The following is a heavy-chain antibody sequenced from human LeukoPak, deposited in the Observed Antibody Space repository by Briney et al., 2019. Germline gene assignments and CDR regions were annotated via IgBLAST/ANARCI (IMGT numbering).Heavy chain of an antibody. Sequence: HTGGSLRLSCAASGFTFISYAMSWVRQAPGKGLEWVSAISGSGGSTYYADSVKGRFTISRDNSKNTLYLQMNSLRAEDTAVYYSANVSAAGRGRNYYYMDVWGKGTTVTVSS. D-gene: IGHD6-13*01. CDR3: ANVSAAGRGRNYYYMDV. J-gene: IGHJ6*03. V-gene: IGHV3-23*01. CDR2: ISGSGGST. CDR1: GFTFISYA.